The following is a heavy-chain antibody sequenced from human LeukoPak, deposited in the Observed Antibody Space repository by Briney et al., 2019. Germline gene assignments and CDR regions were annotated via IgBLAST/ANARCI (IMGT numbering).Heavy chain of an antibody. CDR1: GVTFSNFA. Sequence: GASVKVSCKASGVTFSNFAISWVRQAPGQGLEWMGGIIPIFGTASYAQKFQGRVTITADKSTSTAYMELSSLRSEDTAVYYCAIVDTAMVRRYYYYMDVWGKGTTVTVSS. J-gene: IGHJ6*03. CDR2: IIPIFGTA. D-gene: IGHD5-18*01. V-gene: IGHV1-69*06. CDR3: AIVDTAMVRRYYYYMDV.